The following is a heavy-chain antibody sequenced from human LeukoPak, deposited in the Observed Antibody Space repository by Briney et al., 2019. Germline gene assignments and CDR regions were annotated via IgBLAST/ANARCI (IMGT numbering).Heavy chain of an antibody. CDR1: GYTLTELS. Sequence: GASVKVSCKVSGYTLTELSMHWVRQAPGKGLEWMGGFDPEDDETIYAQKFQGRVTMTEDTSTDTAYMELSSLRSEDTAVYYCATDLLRYFDCPAAVCAFDIWGQGTMVTVSS. D-gene: IGHD3-9*01. CDR3: ATDLLRYFDCPAAVCAFDI. V-gene: IGHV1-24*01. CDR2: FDPEDDET. J-gene: IGHJ3*02.